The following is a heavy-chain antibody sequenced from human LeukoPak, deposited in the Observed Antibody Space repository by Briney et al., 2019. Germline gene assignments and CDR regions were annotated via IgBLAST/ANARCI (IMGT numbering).Heavy chain of an antibody. D-gene: IGHD2-15*01. J-gene: IGHJ5*02. CDR3: ARMVGNWFDP. Sequence: SETLSLTCTVSGGSISSHYWSWIRQPPGKGLERIGYIYYSGSTNYNPSLKSRVTISVDTSKNQFSLKLSSVTAADTAVYYCARMVGNWFDPWGQGTLVTVSS. V-gene: IGHV4-59*11. CDR1: GGSISSHY. CDR2: IYYSGST.